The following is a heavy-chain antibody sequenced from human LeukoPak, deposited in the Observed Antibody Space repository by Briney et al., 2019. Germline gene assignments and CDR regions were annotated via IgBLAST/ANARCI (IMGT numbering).Heavy chain of an antibody. J-gene: IGHJ4*02. CDR3: ARQHYYDNNGFDY. D-gene: IGHD3-22*01. Sequence: GESLKISCQGSGYSFTDYWIAWVRQKPGKGLEWMGVIYPADSDTRYNPSFQGQVTVSADKSISAAYLHWSSLQASDSGVYYCARQHYYDNNGFDYWGQGTQVTVSS. CDR1: GYSFTDYW. CDR2: IYPADSDT. V-gene: IGHV5-51*01.